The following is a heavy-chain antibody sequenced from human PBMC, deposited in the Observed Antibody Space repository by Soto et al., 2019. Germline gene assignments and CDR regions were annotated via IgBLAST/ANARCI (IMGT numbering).Heavy chain of an antibody. CDR1: GYTFNTYW. J-gene: IGHJ3*01. CDR3: ARPKLWMATINNDAFDV. D-gene: IGHD2-21*01. V-gene: IGHV5-51*01. Sequence: PGESLKISCKGSGYTFNTYWIGWVRQMPGKGLEWMGFIYPGDSDTTYSPSFQRQVTISVDKSISTAYLQWSSLKVSDTAIYYCARPKLWMATINNDAFDVSGQGTKVTVS. CDR2: IYPGDSDT.